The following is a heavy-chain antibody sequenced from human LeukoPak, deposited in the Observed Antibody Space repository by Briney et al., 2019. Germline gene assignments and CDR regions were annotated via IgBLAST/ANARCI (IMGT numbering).Heavy chain of an antibody. Sequence: GGSLRLSCAASGFTFSSYSMNWVRQAPGKGLEWVSVIYSGGSTYYAGSVKGRFTISRDNSKNTLYLQMNSLRAEDTAVYYCARYGTLYYDSSGKNFDYWGQGTLVTVSS. V-gene: IGHV3-53*01. D-gene: IGHD3-22*01. CDR2: IYSGGST. CDR3: ARYGTLYYDSSGKNFDY. J-gene: IGHJ4*02. CDR1: GFTFSSYS.